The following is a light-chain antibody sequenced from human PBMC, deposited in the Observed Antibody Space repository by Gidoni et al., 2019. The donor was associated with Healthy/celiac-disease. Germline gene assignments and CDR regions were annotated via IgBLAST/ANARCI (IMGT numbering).Light chain of an antibody. J-gene: IGKJ5*01. CDR2: AAS. V-gene: IGKV1-39*01. CDR1: QSISSY. Sequence: DIQMSQSPSSLSASVGDRVTIPCRASQSISSYLNWYQQKPGKAPKLLIYAASSLQSGVPSRFSVSGSGTDFTLTISSLQPEDFATYYCQQSYSTSITFGQGTRLEIK. CDR3: QQSYSTSIT.